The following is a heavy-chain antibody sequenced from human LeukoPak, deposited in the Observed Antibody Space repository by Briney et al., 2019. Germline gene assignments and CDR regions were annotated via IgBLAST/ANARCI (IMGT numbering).Heavy chain of an antibody. CDR1: GFTFSNAW. Sequence: GGSLRLSCAASGFTFSNAWMSWVRQAPGKGLEWVGRIKSKTDGGTTDYAAPVKGRFTISRDDSKNTLCLQMNSLKTEDTAVYYCTTAVVGCSGGSCYVADYWGQGTLVTVSS. CDR2: IKSKTDGGTT. D-gene: IGHD2-15*01. J-gene: IGHJ4*02. V-gene: IGHV3-15*01. CDR3: TTAVVGCSGGSCYVADY.